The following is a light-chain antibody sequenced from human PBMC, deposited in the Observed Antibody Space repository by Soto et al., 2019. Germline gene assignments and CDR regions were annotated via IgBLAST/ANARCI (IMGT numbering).Light chain of an antibody. V-gene: IGLV8-61*01. CDR2: STN. Sequence: QAVVTQEPSFSVSPGRTVTLTCGLSSGSVSTSYYPSWYQQTPGQAPRTLIYSTNTRSSGVPDRFSGSILGNKAALTITGAQADDEGDDYCALYMGSGIGVFGGGTKLTVL. CDR3: ALYMGSGIGV. J-gene: IGLJ3*02. CDR1: SGSVSTSYY.